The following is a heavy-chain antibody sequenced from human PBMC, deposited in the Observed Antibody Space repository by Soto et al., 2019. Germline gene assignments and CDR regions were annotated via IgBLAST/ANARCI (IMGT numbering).Heavy chain of an antibody. V-gene: IGHV3-23*01. CDR1: GFTFSTPA. D-gene: IGHD1-7*01. CDR2: ISSGGGTT. J-gene: IGHJ4*02. CDR3: AKVATAYNWNYGVFFDY. Sequence: GGSLRLSCAASGFTFSTPAMTWVRQAPGKGLEWVSVISSGGGTTYYADSVKGRFTISRDNSKNTLYLQMNSLRAEDTAIYYCAKVATAYNWNYGVFFDYWGLGTLVTVSS.